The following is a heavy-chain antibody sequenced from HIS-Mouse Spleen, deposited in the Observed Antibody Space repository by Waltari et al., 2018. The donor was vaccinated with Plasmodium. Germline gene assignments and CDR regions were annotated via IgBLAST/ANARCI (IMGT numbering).Heavy chain of an antibody. CDR3: AREVRRIRYLDY. D-gene: IGHD2-15*01. Sequence: QVQLQQWGAGLLKPSETLSLTCAVYGGSFSGYYWSWIRQPPGKGLEWIGEINHSGSTTNNPTLKRRVTISVDTSKNRFSLKLSTVTAADTAVYYCAREVRRIRYLDYWGQGTLVTVSS. CDR2: INHSGST. J-gene: IGHJ4*02. CDR1: GGSFSGYY. V-gene: IGHV4-34*01.